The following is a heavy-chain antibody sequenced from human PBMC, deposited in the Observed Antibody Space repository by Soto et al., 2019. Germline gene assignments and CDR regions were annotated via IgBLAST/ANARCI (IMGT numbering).Heavy chain of an antibody. J-gene: IGHJ4*02. CDR1: GASISSSTYY. D-gene: IGHD1-1*01. V-gene: IGHV4-39*01. Sequence: PSETLSLTCTVSGASISSSTYYWGWIRQPPGKGLEWIGSIYYSGTTFYNPSLKSRVTISVDTFNNQFTLNLNSVTAADTAVHYCAGTLEATGNSDHWGQGILVTVSS. CDR2: IYYSGTT. CDR3: AGTLEATGNSDH.